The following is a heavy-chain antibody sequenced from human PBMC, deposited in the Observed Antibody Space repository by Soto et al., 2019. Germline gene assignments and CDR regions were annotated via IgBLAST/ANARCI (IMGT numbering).Heavy chain of an antibody. CDR1: GFTFSSYW. J-gene: IGHJ4*02. CDR3: ARRSSTYYYDSSGSGPFDY. Sequence: AGGSLRLSCAASGFTFSSYWMSWVRQAPGKGLEWVANIKQDGSEKYYVDSVKGRFTISRDNAKNSLYLQMNSLRAEDTAVYYCARRSSTYYYDSSGSGPFDYWGQGTLVTVSS. CDR2: IKQDGSEK. V-gene: IGHV3-7*03. D-gene: IGHD3-22*01.